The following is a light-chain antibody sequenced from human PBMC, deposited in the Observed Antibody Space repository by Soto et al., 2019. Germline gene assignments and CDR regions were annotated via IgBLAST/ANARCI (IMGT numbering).Light chain of an antibody. CDR3: QHYNSYSRT. Sequence: DIQMTQSPSTLSASIGDRVTITCRASQSIDSWLAWYQQKPGKGPKLLIYKASSLQTGVPSRFSGSGSGTEFTLSISSLQADDFATYYCQHYNSYSRTFGQGTKVEVK. J-gene: IGKJ1*01. CDR2: KAS. CDR1: QSIDSW. V-gene: IGKV1-5*03.